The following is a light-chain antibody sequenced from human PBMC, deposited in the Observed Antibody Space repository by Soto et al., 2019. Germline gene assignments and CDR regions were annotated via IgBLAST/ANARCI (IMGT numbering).Light chain of an antibody. J-gene: IGKJ1*01. Sequence: AIQMTQSPSSLSASEGDRVNITCRAGRYIRSDLSWYQQRPGQAPKVLIYGASSSQSGVPSRFSGSGYGTDFTLSISSLQPEDFATYFCLQDYNYPWTFGQGTKVDIK. V-gene: IGKV1-6*01. CDR1: RYIRSD. CDR2: GAS. CDR3: LQDYNYPWT.